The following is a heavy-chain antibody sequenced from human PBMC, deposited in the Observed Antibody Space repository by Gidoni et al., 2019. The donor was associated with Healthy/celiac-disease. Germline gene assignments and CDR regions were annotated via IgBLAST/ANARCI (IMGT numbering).Heavy chain of an antibody. CDR2: IKSKTDGGTT. D-gene: IGHD6-19*01. J-gene: IGHJ4*02. CDR1: GFTFSHAW. CDR3: TTDYRGWYGRGRLDY. Sequence: EVQLVESGGGLVKPGGSLRLSCSASGFTFSHAWMSWVRQAPGKGLEWVGRIKSKTDGGTTDYAAPVKGRFTISRDDSKNTLYLQMNSLKTEDTAVYYCTTDYRGWYGRGRLDYWGQGTLVTVSS. V-gene: IGHV3-15*01.